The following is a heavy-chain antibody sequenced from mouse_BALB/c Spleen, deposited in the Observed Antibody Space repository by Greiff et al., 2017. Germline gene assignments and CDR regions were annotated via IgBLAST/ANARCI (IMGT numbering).Heavy chain of an antibody. V-gene: IGHV1S56*01. Sequence: VQLQQSGPELVKPGASVRISCKASGYTFTSYYIHWVKQRPGQGLEWIGWIYPGNVNTKYNEKFKGKATLTADKSSSTAYMQLSSLTSEDSAVYFCARRGITTVVAPFAYWGQGTLVTVSA. J-gene: IGHJ3*01. CDR3: ARRGITTVVAPFAY. D-gene: IGHD1-1*01. CDR1: GYTFTSYY. CDR2: IYPGNVNT.